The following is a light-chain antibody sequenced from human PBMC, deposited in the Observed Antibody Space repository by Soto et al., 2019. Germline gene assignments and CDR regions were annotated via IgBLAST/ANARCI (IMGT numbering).Light chain of an antibody. J-gene: IGLJ1*01. Sequence: QHAPTHPPSASGYPGHRVTISFAGGSSNIGSYPVNWYQQLPGTAPKLLIYGNIVRPSGVSDRFSGSKSGTSASLAISGLQSEDEAEYYCAAWDDGRNGPLYVFGSGTNVTVL. CDR1: SSNIGSYP. CDR3: AAWDDGRNGPLYV. V-gene: IGLV1-44*01. CDR2: GNI.